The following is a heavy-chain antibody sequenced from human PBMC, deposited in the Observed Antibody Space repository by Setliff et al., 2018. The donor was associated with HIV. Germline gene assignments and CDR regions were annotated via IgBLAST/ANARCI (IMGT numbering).Heavy chain of an antibody. CDR2: IYPGDSDS. CDR3: ARHTRKLELLEWLSTSYYYFYYMDV. CDR1: GYTSATYW. D-gene: IGHD3-3*01. Sequence: PGESLKISCKGSGYTSATYWIGWVRQMPGKGLEWMGVIYPGDSDSKYSPSFQDRVTFSVDKSVNTAYLQWSSLQASDTAMYYCARHTRKLELLEWLSTSYYYFYYMDVWGKGTAVTVSS. J-gene: IGHJ6*03. V-gene: IGHV5-51*01.